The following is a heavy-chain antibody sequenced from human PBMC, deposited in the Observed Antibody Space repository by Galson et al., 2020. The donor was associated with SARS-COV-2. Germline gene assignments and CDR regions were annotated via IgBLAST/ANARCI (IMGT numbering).Heavy chain of an antibody. CDR1: GASISSDNW. Sequence: SEKMSLTCAVSGASISSDNWWSWVRQPTGKGLAWIGEIYHSGTTNYNPSLKTPVTISVDQSKNQFSQNLKSVTAADTAVNFCSGPKTGAQFDSWGKGTLVTVS. J-gene: IGHJ4*02. D-gene: IGHD7-27*01. V-gene: IGHV4-4*02. CDR3: SGPKTGAQFDS. CDR2: IYHSGTT.